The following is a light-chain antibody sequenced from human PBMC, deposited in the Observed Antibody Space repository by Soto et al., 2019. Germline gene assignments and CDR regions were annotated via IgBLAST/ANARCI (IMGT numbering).Light chain of an antibody. CDR1: SSDVGGYNY. V-gene: IGLV2-14*01. J-gene: IGLJ1*01. Sequence: QSALTQPASVSGSPGQSITISCTGTSSDVGGYNYVSWYQQHPVKAPKLMIYDVTNRPSGVSDRFSGSKSGNTASLTISGLQADDEADYYCSSYTSSSTPYVFGTGTQLTVL. CDR3: SSYTSSSTPYV. CDR2: DVT.